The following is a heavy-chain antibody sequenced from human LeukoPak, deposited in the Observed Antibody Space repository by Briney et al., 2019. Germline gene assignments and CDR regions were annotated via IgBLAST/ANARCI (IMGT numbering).Heavy chain of an antibody. J-gene: IGHJ4*02. V-gene: IGHV3-53*01. D-gene: IGHD3-10*01. CDR2: IYSGGST. CDR1: GFTVSNNY. Sequence: HSGGSLRLSCAASGFTVSNNYMSWVPQAPGKGLEWVSVIYSGGSTYYADSVKGRFTISRDNSKNTLYIPINSLRAEDTAVYYCVRDGGYYGPDSWGQGALVSVSS. CDR3: VRDGGYYGPDS.